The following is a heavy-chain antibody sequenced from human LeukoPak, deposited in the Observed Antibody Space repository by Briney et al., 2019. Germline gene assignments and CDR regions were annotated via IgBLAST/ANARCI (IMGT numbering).Heavy chain of an antibody. D-gene: IGHD1-26*01. Sequence: SETLSLTCAVYGGSFSGYYWSWIRQPPGKGLEWIGEINHSGSTNYNPSLKSRVTISVDTSKNQFSLKLSSVTAADTAVYYCAREVKGYSQFHYYGMDVWGQGTTVTVSS. CDR3: AREVKGYSQFHYYGMDV. CDR2: INHSGST. J-gene: IGHJ6*02. V-gene: IGHV4-34*01. CDR1: GGSFSGYY.